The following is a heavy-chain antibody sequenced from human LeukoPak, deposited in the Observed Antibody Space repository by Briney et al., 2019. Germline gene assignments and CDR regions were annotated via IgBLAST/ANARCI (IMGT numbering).Heavy chain of an antibody. D-gene: IGHD3-10*01. J-gene: IGHJ4*02. CDR3: ASVGSGSYPHIDY. CDR2: IIPILGIA. CDR1: GGTFSSYA. Sequence: SVKVSCKASGGTFSSYAISWVRQAPGQGLEWMGRIIPILGIANYAQKFQGRVTITADKSTSTAYMELSSLRSEDTAVYYCASVGSGSYPHIDYWGQGTLVTVSS. V-gene: IGHV1-69*04.